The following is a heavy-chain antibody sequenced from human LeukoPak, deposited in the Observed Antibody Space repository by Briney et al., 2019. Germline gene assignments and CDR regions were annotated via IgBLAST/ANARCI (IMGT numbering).Heavy chain of an antibody. V-gene: IGHV1-69*13. CDR3: AREATSSRWYVNWFDP. CDR1: GGTFSSYA. Sequence: ASVKVSCKASGGTFSSYAISWVRQAPGQGLEWMGGIIPIFGTANYAQKFQGRVTITADESTSTAYMELSSLRSEDTAVYYCAREATSSRWYVNWFDPWGQGTLVTVSS. J-gene: IGHJ5*02. CDR2: IIPIFGTA. D-gene: IGHD6-13*01.